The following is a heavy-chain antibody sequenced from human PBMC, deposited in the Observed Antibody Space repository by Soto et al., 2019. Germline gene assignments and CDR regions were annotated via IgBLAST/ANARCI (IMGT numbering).Heavy chain of an antibody. CDR3: ARLQLGGDRMLNWFDH. CDR2: INVYNGDR. D-gene: IGHD2-21*02. Sequence: QVQVVQSGPELKKPGASVKVSCKAQGYIFTKYGIGWVRQAPGHGLEWMGLINVYNGDRKVAQKFQDRVSMTTDTATDTAYMELKSLRSGDTAVYYCARLQLGGDRMLNWFDHWGQGTLVTVSS. V-gene: IGHV1-18*01. J-gene: IGHJ5*02. CDR1: GYIFTKYG.